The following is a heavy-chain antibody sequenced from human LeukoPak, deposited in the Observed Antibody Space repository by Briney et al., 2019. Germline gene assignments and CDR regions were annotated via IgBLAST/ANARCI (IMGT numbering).Heavy chain of an antibody. J-gene: IGHJ4*02. Sequence: ASVKVSCKASGGTFNSYTISWLRQAPGQGLEWMGIINPSGGSTSYAQKFQGRVTMTRDTSTSTVYMDLSSLRSEDTAVYYCARDGDKYSSGWYTFTYYWGQGTLVTVSS. CDR1: GGTFNSYT. CDR3: ARDGDKYSSGWYTFTYY. V-gene: IGHV1-46*02. CDR2: INPSGGST. D-gene: IGHD6-19*01.